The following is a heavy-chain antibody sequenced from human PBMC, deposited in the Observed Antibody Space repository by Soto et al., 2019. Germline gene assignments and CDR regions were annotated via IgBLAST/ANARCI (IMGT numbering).Heavy chain of an antibody. Sequence: EVQLVESGGDLVKPGRSLRLACAASGFTFDNYAMHWVRQLPGKGLEWVSGISWSGGDKAYAASVKGRCSISRDNATKSLYLHIDSLRLEDSAVYYCVKDSYYDILTGFSDFDYWGRGTPVTVSS. CDR1: GFTFDNYA. CDR3: VKDSYYDILTGFSDFDY. V-gene: IGHV3-9*01. D-gene: IGHD3-9*01. CDR2: ISWSGGDK. J-gene: IGHJ4*02.